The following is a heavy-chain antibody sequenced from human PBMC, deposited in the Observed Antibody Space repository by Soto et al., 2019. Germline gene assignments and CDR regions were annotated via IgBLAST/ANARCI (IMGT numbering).Heavy chain of an antibody. V-gene: IGHV3-7*05. CDR2: IDQDGGEK. CDR3: ARILLIGATGNSGPEV. D-gene: IGHD6-13*01. J-gene: IGHJ6*02. Sequence: GGSLRLSCAASGFTFSSYSMTWVRQAPGKGLEWVANIDQDGGEKHYVDSVKGRFTISRDNAENSLFLQMNSLRVDDSAVYYCARILLIGATGNSGPEVWGPGTTVTVSS. CDR1: GFTFSSYS.